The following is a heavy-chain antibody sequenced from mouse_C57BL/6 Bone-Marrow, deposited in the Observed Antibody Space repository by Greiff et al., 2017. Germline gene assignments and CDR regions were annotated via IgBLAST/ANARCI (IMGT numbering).Heavy chain of an antibody. V-gene: IGHV10-1*01. Sequence: EVNVVESGGGLVQPKGSLKLSCAASGFSFNTYAMNWVRQAPGKGLEWVARIRSKSNNYPTYYADSVKDRLTISRDDSESRLYLQMNNLKTEDTAMYYCVRQGYYYAMDYWGQGTSVTVSS. CDR2: IRSKSNNYPT. CDR1: GFSFNTYA. CDR3: VRQGYYYAMDY. J-gene: IGHJ4*01.